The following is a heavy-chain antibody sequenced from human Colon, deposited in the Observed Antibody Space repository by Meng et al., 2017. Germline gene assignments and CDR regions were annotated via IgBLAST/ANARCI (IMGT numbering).Heavy chain of an antibody. D-gene: IGHD1-26*01. V-gene: IGHV4-61*01. CDR2: VDYSGST. J-gene: IGHJ4*02. Sequence: QGQVQGWVPGLPRRSETLSLTCSVFGASVSSGNHYWSWIRQPRGEGLEYIAYVDYSGSTHYNPSLKSRVTMSVDTSKKQLSLKLSSVTAADTAVYYCAGGPWEFDYWGQGTLVTVSS. CDR3: AGGPWEFDY. CDR1: GASVSSGNHY.